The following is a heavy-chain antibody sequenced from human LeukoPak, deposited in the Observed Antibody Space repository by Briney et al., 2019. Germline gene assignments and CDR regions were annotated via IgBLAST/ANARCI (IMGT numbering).Heavy chain of an antibody. CDR1: GFTFSSYS. CDR3: ASESYYYYYMDV. V-gene: IGHV3-7*01. J-gene: IGHJ6*03. CDR2: IKQDGSEK. Sequence: PGGSLRLSCAASGFTFSSYSMNWVRQAPGKGLEWVANIKQDGSEKYYVDSVKGRFTISRDNAKNSLYLQMNSLRAEDTAVCYCASESYYYYYMDVWGKGTTVTVSS.